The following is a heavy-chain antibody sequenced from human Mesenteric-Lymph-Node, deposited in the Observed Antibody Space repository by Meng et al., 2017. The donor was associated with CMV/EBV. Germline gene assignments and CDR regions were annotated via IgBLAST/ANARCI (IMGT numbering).Heavy chain of an antibody. J-gene: IGHJ5*02. CDR3: ARVVGCSGGSCLGTYNWFDP. Sequence: SYAMHWVRQAPGKGLEWVAVISYDGSNKYYADSVKGRFTISRDNSKNTLYLQMNSLRAEDTAVYYCARVVGCSGGSCLGTYNWFDPWGQGTLVTVSS. CDR1: SYA. V-gene: IGHV3-30-3*01. CDR2: ISYDGSNK. D-gene: IGHD2-15*01.